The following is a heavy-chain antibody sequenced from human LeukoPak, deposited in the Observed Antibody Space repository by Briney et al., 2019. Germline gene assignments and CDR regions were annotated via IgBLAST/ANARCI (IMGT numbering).Heavy chain of an antibody. CDR2: IYYSGST. Sequence: SETLSLTCTVSGGSISSGGYYWSWIRQHPGKGLEWIGYIYYSGSTYYNPSLKSRVTISVDTSKNQFSLKLSSVTAADTAVYYCARWEIAARYYFDYWGQGTLVTVSS. D-gene: IGHD6-6*01. V-gene: IGHV4-31*03. CDR3: ARWEIAARYYFDY. CDR1: GGSISSGGYY. J-gene: IGHJ4*02.